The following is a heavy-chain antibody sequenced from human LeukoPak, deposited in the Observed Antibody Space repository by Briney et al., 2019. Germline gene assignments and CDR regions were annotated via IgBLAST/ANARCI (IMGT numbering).Heavy chain of an antibody. D-gene: IGHD1-26*01. J-gene: IGHJ4*02. CDR2: IYPGDSAT. CDR1: GXNFTTYW. CDR3: ARRRDSGSYIDF. Sequence: PGESLKISCKGSGXNFTTYWSGWVRQMPGKGLEWMGIIYPGDSATRYSPSFQGQVTISADKSIGTAYLQWSSLKASDTAMYYCARRRDSGSYIDFWGQGTLVTVSS. V-gene: IGHV5-51*01.